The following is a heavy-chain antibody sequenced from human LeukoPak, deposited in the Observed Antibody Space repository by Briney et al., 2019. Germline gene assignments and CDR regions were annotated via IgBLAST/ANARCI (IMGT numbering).Heavy chain of an antibody. D-gene: IGHD1-26*01. J-gene: IGHJ4*02. Sequence: SETLSLTCTVSGGSISSSSYYWGWIRQPPGKGLEWIGSIYYSGSTYYNPSLKSRATISVDTSRNQFSLKLSSVTAADTAVYYCARHSWRERTFDYWGQGTLVTVSS. CDR1: GGSISSSSYY. CDR2: IYYSGST. V-gene: IGHV4-39*01. CDR3: ARHSWRERTFDY.